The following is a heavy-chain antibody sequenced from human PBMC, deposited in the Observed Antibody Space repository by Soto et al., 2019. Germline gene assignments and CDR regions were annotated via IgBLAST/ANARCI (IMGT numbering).Heavy chain of an antibody. D-gene: IGHD3-16*01. CDR2: IIPMFGIT. CDR3: ATGALTFGGVLNA. Sequence: QVQLVQSGADVKKPGSSVKVSCKASGATFSSSTFTGVRQAPGQGLEWMGRIIPMFGITNSAQNFQGRLGITADESTNTVFMAMSSLSSDDTAIYYCATGALTFGGVLNAWGQGTLVTVSS. V-gene: IGHV1-69*02. CDR1: GATFSSST. J-gene: IGHJ4*02.